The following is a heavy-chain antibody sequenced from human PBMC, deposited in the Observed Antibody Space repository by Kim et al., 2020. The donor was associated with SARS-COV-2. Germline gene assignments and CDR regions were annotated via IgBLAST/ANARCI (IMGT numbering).Heavy chain of an antibody. CDR3: AKGKVAAAGIRGWFDP. D-gene: IGHD6-13*01. J-gene: IGHJ5*02. V-gene: IGHV3-23*01. Sequence: SVKGRFTISRDNSKNTLYLQMNSLRAEDTAVYYCAKGKVAAAGIRGWFDPWGQGTLVTVSS.